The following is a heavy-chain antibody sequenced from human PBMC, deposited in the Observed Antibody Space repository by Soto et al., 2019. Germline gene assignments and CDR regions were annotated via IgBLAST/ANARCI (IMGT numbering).Heavy chain of an antibody. Sequence: QVQLQQWGAGLLKPSETLSVTCAVYGGSFSGHYWTWIRQPPGKGLEWIGGMNRSGDISYNPSLKSRVTISVDAAKHQFFIKLTSVTAADTAVYYFARWATYWGQGTLVTVSS. V-gene: IGHV4-34*01. J-gene: IGHJ4*02. CDR3: ARWATY. CDR2: MNRSGDI. CDR1: GGSFSGHY.